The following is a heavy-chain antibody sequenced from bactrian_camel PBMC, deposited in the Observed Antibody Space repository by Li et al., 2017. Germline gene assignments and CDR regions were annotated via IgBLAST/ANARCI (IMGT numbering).Heavy chain of an antibody. D-gene: IGHD1*01. V-gene: IGHV3S40*01. J-gene: IGHJ6*01. CDR1: GFTFTNYA. Sequence: VQLVESGGALVQPGGSLRLSCAASGFTFTNYAMSWVRQAPGKGLEWVSLINSVGGSTIYANSVKGRFTISRDNAKNTVYQQMNNLKPEDTPMYYCAADLLSNPWAFRYWGQGTQVTVS. CDR3: AADLLSNPWAFRY. CDR2: INSVGGST.